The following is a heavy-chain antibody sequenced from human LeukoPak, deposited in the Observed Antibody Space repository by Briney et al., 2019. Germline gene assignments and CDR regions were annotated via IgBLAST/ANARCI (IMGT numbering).Heavy chain of an antibody. D-gene: IGHD3-3*01. V-gene: IGHV1-8*01. CDR1: GYTFTSYD. J-gene: IGHJ6*03. CDR2: MNPNSGNT. Sequence: ASVKVSCKASGYTFTSYDINWVRQATGQGLEWMGWMNPNSGNTGYAQKFQGRVTMTRNTSISTAYMELSSLRSEDTAVYYCARQGRGSDYDFWSGYYWPDYYYYYMDVWGKGTTVTVS. CDR3: ARQGRGSDYDFWSGYYWPDYYYYYMDV.